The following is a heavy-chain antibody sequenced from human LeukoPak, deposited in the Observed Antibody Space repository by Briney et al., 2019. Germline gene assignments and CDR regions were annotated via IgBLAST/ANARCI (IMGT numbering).Heavy chain of an antibody. CDR2: MDYSGTT. J-gene: IGHJ4*02. V-gene: IGHV4-59*02. CDR1: GGSVSTYF. Sequence: PSETPSLTCTVSGGSVSTYFWSWIRQPPGKGLEWIAYMDYSGTTNYNPSLRSRVTISIDTSKNQFSLSLSSVTAADTAVYYCVRDIRFIGATHYFDYWGQGTLVTVSS. CDR3: VRDIRFIGATHYFDY. D-gene: IGHD1-26*01.